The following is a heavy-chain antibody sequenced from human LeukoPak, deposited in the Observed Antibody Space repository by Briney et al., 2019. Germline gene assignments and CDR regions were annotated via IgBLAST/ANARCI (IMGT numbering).Heavy chain of an antibody. CDR1: GFTFSSYS. CDR2: ISYGGSDK. J-gene: IGHJ4*02. V-gene: IGHV3-30*03. Sequence: GGSLRLSCAASGFTFSSYSMNWVRQTPGKGLEWVAVISYGGSDKNYADSVKGRFTISRDNSKNTLFMQMNDLRVEDTAVYCARGKTVSGDLDYWGQGTLVTVSS. D-gene: IGHD1-26*01. CDR3: ARGKTVSGDLDY.